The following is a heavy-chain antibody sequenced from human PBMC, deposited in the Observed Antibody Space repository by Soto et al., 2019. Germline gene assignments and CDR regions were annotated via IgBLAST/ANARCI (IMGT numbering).Heavy chain of an antibody. V-gene: IGHV4-4*07. CDR2: IYSSGST. CDR3: ARDQYDFRSGSYYYAMEV. Sequence: SETLSLTCTVTGGTISGYYWTWIRQSAGGGLEWIGRIYSSGSTNYNPSLKGRVTMSVDTSRDQVSLRLRSVTRADTAVYYCARDQYDFRSGSYYYAMEVWGQGTKVTVSS. J-gene: IGHJ6*02. CDR1: GGTISGYY. D-gene: IGHD3-3*01.